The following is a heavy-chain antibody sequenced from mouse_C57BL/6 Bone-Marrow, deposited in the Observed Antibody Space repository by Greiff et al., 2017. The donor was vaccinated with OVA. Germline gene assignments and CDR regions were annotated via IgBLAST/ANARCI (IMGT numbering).Heavy chain of an antibody. CDR1: GFTFSDYG. D-gene: IGHD1-1*01. CDR3: AREEDYYGSSSFAY. J-gene: IGHJ3*01. CDR2: ISTLAYSI. Sequence: EVQVVESGGGLVQPGGSLKLSCAASGFTFSDYGMAWVRQAPRKGPEWVAFISTLAYSIYYADTVTGRFTISRENAKNTLYREMGSLRSEDTAMYYCAREEDYYGSSSFAYWGQGTLVTVSA. V-gene: IGHV5-15*01.